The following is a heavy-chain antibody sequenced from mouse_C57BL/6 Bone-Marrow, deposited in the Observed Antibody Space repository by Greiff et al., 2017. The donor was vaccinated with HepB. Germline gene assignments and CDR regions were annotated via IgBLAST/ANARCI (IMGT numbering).Heavy chain of an antibody. V-gene: IGHV1-18*01. CDR2: INPNNGGT. CDR3: ARMGSDSPYYYAMDY. J-gene: IGHJ4*01. D-gene: IGHD3-2*01. Sequence: EVQLQQPGPELVKPGASVKIPCKASGYTFTDYNMDWVKQSHGKSLEWIGDINPNNGGTIYNQKFKGKATLTVDKSSSTAYMEHRSLTSEDTAVYYCARMGSDSPYYYAMDYWGQGTAVTVSS. CDR1: GYTFTDYN.